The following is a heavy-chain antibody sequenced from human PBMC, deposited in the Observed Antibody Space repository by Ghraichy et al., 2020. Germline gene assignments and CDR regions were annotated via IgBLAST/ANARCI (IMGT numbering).Heavy chain of an antibody. J-gene: IGHJ6*02. CDR1: GFTFSNYW. CDR2: IKQDGNEK. Sequence: GGSLRLSCAASGFTFSNYWMTWVRQAPGKGLEWVANIKQDGNEKYCVDSVKGRFTISRDNAKNSLYLLMNSLRAEDTAVYYCARPRQPYYYYAMDVWGQGTTVTVSS. D-gene: IGHD1-1*01. CDR3: ARPRQPYYYYAMDV. V-gene: IGHV3-7*01.